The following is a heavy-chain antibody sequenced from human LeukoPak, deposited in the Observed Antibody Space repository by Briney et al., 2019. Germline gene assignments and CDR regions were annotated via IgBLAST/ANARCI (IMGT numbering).Heavy chain of an antibody. CDR2: ISDSGRI. J-gene: IGHJ4*02. CDR1: GGSISDYY. V-gene: IGHV4-59*12. D-gene: IGHD3-22*01. CDR3: ARGQEHYYDSSGLDY. Sequence: PSETLSLTCSVSGGSISDYYWSWIRQPPGKGLEWIGYISDSGRIDYNPSLKSRVTISVDTSKSQFSLKLSSVTAADTAVYYCARGQEHYYDSSGLDYWGQGTLVTVSS.